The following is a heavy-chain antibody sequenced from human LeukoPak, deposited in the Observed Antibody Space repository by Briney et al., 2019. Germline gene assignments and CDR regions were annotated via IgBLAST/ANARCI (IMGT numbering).Heavy chain of an antibody. V-gene: IGHV5-51*01. Sequence: GESLKISCKGSGYSFTTYWIAWVRQMPGKGLEWMGVMFPGGSDTKYSPSFQGQVTISADKSISTAYLQWSSLKASDTAMYYCARGRGLTIFGVVSWFDPWGQGTLVTVSS. D-gene: IGHD3-3*01. CDR1: GYSFTTYW. J-gene: IGHJ5*02. CDR3: ARGRGLTIFGVVSWFDP. CDR2: MFPGGSDT.